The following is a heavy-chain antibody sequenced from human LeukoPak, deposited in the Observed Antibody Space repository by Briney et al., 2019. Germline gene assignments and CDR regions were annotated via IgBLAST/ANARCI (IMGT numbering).Heavy chain of an antibody. D-gene: IGHD6-6*01. J-gene: IGHJ5*02. Sequence: SETLSLTCTVSGGSISSSSYYWGWIRQPPGKGLEWIGSIYYSGSTYYNPSLKSRVTISVDTSKNQFSLKLSSVTAADTAVYYCAGAARVNWFDPWGQGTLVTVSS. CDR1: GGSISSSSYY. CDR3: AGAARVNWFDP. CDR2: IYYSGST. V-gene: IGHV4-39*07.